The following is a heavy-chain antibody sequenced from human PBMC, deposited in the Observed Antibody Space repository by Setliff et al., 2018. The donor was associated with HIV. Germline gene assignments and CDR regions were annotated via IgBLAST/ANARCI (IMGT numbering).Heavy chain of an antibody. CDR3: ARASTPYSSNWYWYFDY. CDR2: INPSGGST. CDR1: GYTFTSYY. D-gene: IGHD6-13*01. J-gene: IGHJ4*02. V-gene: IGHV1-46*01. Sequence: GASVKVSCKASGYTFTSYYMHLVRQAPGQWLEWMGIINPSGGSTSYAQKFQGRVTMTRDTSTSTVYMELSSLRSEDTAVYYCARASTPYSSNWYWYFDYWGQGTLVTVSS.